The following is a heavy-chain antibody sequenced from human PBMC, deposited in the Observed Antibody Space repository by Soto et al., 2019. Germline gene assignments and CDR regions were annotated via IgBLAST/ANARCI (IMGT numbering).Heavy chain of an antibody. CDR1: GFTVSNNY. Sequence: EVQLVQSGGGLVQPGGSLRLSCAASGFTVSNNYLSWVRQAPGKGLQWVSLIYSDGVTDYAESVKGRFTISRDNSKNTLYLQLNRLRAEDTAIYYCATRMTTAPYWGQGSLVTVSS. CDR3: ATRMTTAPY. V-gene: IGHV3-66*01. J-gene: IGHJ4*02. D-gene: IGHD4-17*01. CDR2: IYSDGVT.